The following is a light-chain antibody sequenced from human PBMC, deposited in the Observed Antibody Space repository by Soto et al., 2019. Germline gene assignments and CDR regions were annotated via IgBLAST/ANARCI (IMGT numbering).Light chain of an antibody. V-gene: IGKV1-9*01. CDR3: QKLNSYPLT. CDR1: QSISSW. J-gene: IGKJ4*01. Sequence: IQLPMSPSSLSASVGDRVTITCRASQSISSWLAWYQQKLGRAPRLLIYAASTLQSGVPSRFSGSGSGTDFTLTISSLQPEDFATYFCQKLNSYPLTCGGGHKGAIK. CDR2: AAS.